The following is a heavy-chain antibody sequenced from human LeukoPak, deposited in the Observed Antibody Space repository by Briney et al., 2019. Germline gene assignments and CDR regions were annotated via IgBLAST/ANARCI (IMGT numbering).Heavy chain of an antibody. CDR3: ARDASYYDSSGYYDAFDV. CDR1: GFTFSSYW. Sequence: GGSLRLSCAASGFTFSSYWMTWVRQAPGKGLEWVANIRQDESEKYYVDSVKGRSTISRDNAKNSLYLQMNSLRAEDTAVYYCARDASYYDSSGYYDAFDVWGQGTIITVSS. V-gene: IGHV3-7*01. CDR2: IRQDESEK. J-gene: IGHJ3*01. D-gene: IGHD3-22*01.